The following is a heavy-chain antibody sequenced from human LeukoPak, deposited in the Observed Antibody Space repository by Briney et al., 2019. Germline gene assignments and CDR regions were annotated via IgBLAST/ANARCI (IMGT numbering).Heavy chain of an antibody. Sequence: KPSETLSLTCNVSGVSISSSSYYWGWIRQPPGKGLEWIGSIYSSGSTYYNSSLKSRVTISIDTSKNHVSLKMSSVTAADTAVYYCAKSGGYGLIDYWGQGTLVTVSS. CDR3: AKSGGYGLIDY. J-gene: IGHJ4*01. CDR2: IYSSGST. V-gene: IGHV4-39*02. CDR1: GVSISSSSYY. D-gene: IGHD6-25*01.